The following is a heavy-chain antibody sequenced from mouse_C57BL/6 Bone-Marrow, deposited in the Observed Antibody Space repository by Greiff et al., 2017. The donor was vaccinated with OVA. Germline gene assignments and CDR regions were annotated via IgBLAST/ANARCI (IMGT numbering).Heavy chain of an antibody. V-gene: IGHV5-17*01. D-gene: IGHD2-4*01. CDR3: ARNDYLFAC. CDR2: ISSGSSTI. CDR1: GFTFSDYG. Sequence: EVHLVESGGGLVKPGGSLKLSCAASGFTFSDYGMHWVRQAPEKGLEWVAYISSGSSTIYYADTVKGRFTISRDNAKNTLFLQMTSLRSEDTAMYYCARNDYLFACWGQVTLVTVSA. J-gene: IGHJ3*01.